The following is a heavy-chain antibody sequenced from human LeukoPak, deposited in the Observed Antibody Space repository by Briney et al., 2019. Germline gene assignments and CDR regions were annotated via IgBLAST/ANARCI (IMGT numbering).Heavy chain of an antibody. Sequence: ASVKVSCKASGYTFTGYYMHWVRQAPGQGLEWMGWINPNSGGTNYAQKFQGRVTMTRDTSISTAYMELSRLRSDDTAVYYCARDIVVVAAPGSNFDYWGQGTLVTVSS. CDR2: INPNSGGT. CDR1: GYTFTGYY. J-gene: IGHJ4*02. D-gene: IGHD2-2*01. V-gene: IGHV1-2*02. CDR3: ARDIVVVAAPGSNFDY.